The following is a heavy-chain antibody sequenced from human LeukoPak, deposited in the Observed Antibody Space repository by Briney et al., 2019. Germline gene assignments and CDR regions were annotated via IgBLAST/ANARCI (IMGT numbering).Heavy chain of an antibody. CDR2: ISSSGTYI. D-gene: IGHD6-13*01. CDR1: GFTFSNYN. V-gene: IGHV3-21*01. Sequence: GGSLRVSCAAPGFTFSNYNMNWVRQAPGKAMEWGSSISSSGTYIFYADSVKGRFTISRDNAKNPLYLQMDSLGPEDTAVYYCARDFEEKKGIAAAGTDYWGQGTLVRVSS. CDR3: ARDFEEKKGIAAAGTDY. J-gene: IGHJ4*02.